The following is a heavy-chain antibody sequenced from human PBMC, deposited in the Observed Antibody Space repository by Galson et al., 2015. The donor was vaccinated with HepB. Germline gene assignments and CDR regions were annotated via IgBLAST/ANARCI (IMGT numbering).Heavy chain of an antibody. CDR1: GGTFSSYA. D-gene: IGHD2-2*01. V-gene: IGHV1-69*13. J-gene: IGHJ6*03. CDR2: IIPIFGTA. CDR3: ASAPGLVVPAGGYYYYYYMDV. Sequence: SVKVSCKASGGTFSSYAISWVRQAPGQGLEWMGGIIPIFGTANYAQKFQGRVTITADESTSTAYMELSSLRSEDTAVYYCASAPGLVVPAGGYYYYYYMDVWGKGTTVTVSS.